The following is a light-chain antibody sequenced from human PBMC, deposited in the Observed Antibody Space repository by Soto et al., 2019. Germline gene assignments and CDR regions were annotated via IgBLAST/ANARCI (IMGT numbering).Light chain of an antibody. CDR3: SSYTGDTTPV. J-gene: IGLJ2*01. Sequence: QSALTQPASVSGSPGQSITISCTGTSNDVGGYAYVSWYQQYPGKAPKLVISEVSNRPSGVSHRCSCSRSGNTASLTISGLQAEDEADYYCSSYTGDTTPVFGGGTKLTVL. V-gene: IGLV2-14*01. CDR1: SNDVGGYAY. CDR2: EVS.